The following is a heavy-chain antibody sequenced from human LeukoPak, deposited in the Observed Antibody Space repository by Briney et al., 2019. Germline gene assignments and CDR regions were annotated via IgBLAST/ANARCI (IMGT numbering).Heavy chain of an antibody. CDR2: IYYSGST. Sequence: SETLSLTYTVSGGSFSSSSYYWDWIRQPPGKGLEWIGSIYYSGSTYYNPSLKSRVALSVDTSKNQFSLKLSSVTAADTAVYYCARRPTRLAYFDYWGQGTLVTVSS. D-gene: IGHD6-19*01. CDR1: GGSFSSSSYY. J-gene: IGHJ4*02. V-gene: IGHV4-39*01. CDR3: ARRPTRLAYFDY.